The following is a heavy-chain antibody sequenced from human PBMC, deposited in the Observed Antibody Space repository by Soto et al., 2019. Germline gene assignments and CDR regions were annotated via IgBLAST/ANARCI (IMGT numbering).Heavy chain of an antibody. Sequence: QVQLVESGGGLVKPGGSLRLSCAASGFTFSDYYMSWIRQAPGKGLEWVSYISSSGSTIYYADSVKGRFTISRDNXKXSXXLQMTSLRAEDTAVYYCARAVMGSGGYSYGPYFDYWGQGTLVTVSS. CDR1: GFTFSDYY. J-gene: IGHJ4*02. CDR3: ARAVMGSGGYSYGPYFDY. CDR2: ISSSGSTI. D-gene: IGHD5-18*01. V-gene: IGHV3-11*01.